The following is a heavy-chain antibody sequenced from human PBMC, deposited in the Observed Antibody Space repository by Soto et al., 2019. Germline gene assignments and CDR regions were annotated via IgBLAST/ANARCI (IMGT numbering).Heavy chain of an antibody. CDR2: ISGGGGIT. V-gene: IGHV3-23*01. J-gene: IGHJ4*02. D-gene: IGHD4-17*01. CDR1: GFTFSSYA. CDR3: AKIHQTTVVTPYFDY. Sequence: EVQLLESGGGLVQPGGSLRLSCAASGFTFSSYAMTWVRQAPGKGLDWVSTISGGGGITYYADSVKGRFTMSRDNSKNTLYLQMNSLRAEDTAVYYCAKIHQTTVVTPYFDYWGQGSLVTVSS.